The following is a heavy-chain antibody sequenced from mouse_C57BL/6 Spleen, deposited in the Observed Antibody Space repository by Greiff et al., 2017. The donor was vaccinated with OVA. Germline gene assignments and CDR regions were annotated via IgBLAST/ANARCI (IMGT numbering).Heavy chain of an antibody. CDR1: GYAFSSYW. CDR2: IYPGDGDT. D-gene: IGHD1-1*01. J-gene: IGHJ2*01. V-gene: IGHV1-80*01. CDR3: ARSPLITTVVAHFDY. Sequence: VKLVESGAELVKPGASVKISCKASGYAFSSYWMNWVKQRPGKGLEWIGQIYPGDGDTNYNGKFKGKATLTADKSSSTAYMQLSSLTSEDSAVYFCARSPLITTVVAHFDYWGQGTTLTVSS.